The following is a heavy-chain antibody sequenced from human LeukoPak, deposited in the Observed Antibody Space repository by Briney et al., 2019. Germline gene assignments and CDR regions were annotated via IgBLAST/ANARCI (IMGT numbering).Heavy chain of an antibody. Sequence: SETLSLTCAVYGGSFNDYYWNWIRQPPGKGLEWIGVINLRGSTTYNPSLKSRVTISLDESKNQFSLKLTSVTAADTAVYYCARQTGSGLFILPGGQGTLVTVSS. D-gene: IGHD3/OR15-3a*01. J-gene: IGHJ1*01. CDR3: ARQTGSGLFILP. CDR1: GGSFNDYY. V-gene: IGHV4-34*01. CDR2: INLRGST.